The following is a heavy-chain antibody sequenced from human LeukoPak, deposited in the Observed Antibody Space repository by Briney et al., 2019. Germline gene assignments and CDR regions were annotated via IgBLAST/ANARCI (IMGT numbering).Heavy chain of an antibody. D-gene: IGHD3-16*02. Sequence: GGSLRLSCAVSGFPFITYNMNWVRQAPGKGLEWVSYIDSSSSTIYYADSVKGRFTVSRDNAKNSLYLQMNSLRADDTAVYYCVRDRGISFYFDYWGQGTLVTVSS. CDR3: VRDRGISFYFDY. CDR2: IDSSSSTI. V-gene: IGHV3-48*01. J-gene: IGHJ4*02. CDR1: GFPFITYN.